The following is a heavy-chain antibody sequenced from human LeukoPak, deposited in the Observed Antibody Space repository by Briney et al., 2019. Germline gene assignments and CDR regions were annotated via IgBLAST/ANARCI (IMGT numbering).Heavy chain of an antibody. CDR2: IYYSEST. CDR3: ARVVGYCSGGSCYYYYGMDV. J-gene: IGHJ6*04. Sequence: SETLSLTCTVSGGSISSYYWSWIRPPPGKGLEWIGYIYYSESTNYNPSLKSRVTISVDTSKNQFSLKLTSVTAADTAVYYCARVVGYCSGGSCYYYYGMDVWGKGTTVTVSS. D-gene: IGHD2-15*01. V-gene: IGHV4-59*01. CDR1: GGSISSYY.